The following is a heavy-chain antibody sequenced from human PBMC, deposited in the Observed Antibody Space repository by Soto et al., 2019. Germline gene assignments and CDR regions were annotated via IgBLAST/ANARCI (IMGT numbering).Heavy chain of an antibody. CDR3: ARARGYPTGPHPYYFQS. D-gene: IGHD3-10*02. J-gene: IGHJ1*01. Sequence: ASVRVSCKSSGYTFTTYDSNWVRQARGQGLEWIGWMNPYSGKTGYAQKFRDRVTMTRNASISTAHMELSGLISEDSALYFCARARGYPTGPHPYYFQSWGQGTWVSVS. CDR1: GYTFTTYD. CDR2: MNPYSGKT. V-gene: IGHV1-8*01.